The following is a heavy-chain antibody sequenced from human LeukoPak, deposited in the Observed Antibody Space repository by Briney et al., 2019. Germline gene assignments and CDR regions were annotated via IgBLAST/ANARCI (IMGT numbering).Heavy chain of an antibody. D-gene: IGHD6-13*01. J-gene: IGHJ6*03. CDR3: ARAKYSSSLFGNYYYMDV. CDR2: IYSSGST. Sequence: SETLSLTCTVSGGSISSSSYYWGWIRQPPGKGLEWIGYIYSSGSTNYNPSLKSRVTISVDTSKNQFSLKLSSVTAADTAVYYCARAKYSSSLFGNYYYMDVWGKGTTVTVSS. V-gene: IGHV4-61*05. CDR1: GGSISSSSYY.